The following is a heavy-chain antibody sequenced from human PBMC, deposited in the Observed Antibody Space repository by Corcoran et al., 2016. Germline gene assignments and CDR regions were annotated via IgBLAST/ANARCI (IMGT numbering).Heavy chain of an antibody. V-gene: IGHV1-69*13. CDR2: IIPIFGTA. CDR1: GYTFTSYG. CDR3: AREALWPKYYFDY. J-gene: IGHJ4*02. D-gene: IGHD3-10*01. Sequence: QVQLVQSGAEVKKPGVSVKVSCKASGYTFTSYGISWVRQAPGQGLEWMGGIIPIFGTANYAQKFQGRVTITADESTSTAYMELSSLRSEDTAVYYCAREALWPKYYFDYWGQGTLVTVSS.